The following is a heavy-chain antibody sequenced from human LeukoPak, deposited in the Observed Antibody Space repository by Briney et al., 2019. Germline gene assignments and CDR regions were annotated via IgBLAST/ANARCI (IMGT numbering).Heavy chain of an antibody. CDR2: ISSSSSYI. CDR1: GFTFSSYS. V-gene: IGHV3-21*01. Sequence: GGSLRLSGAASGFTFSSYSMNWVRQAPGKGLEWVSSISSSSSYIYYADSVKGRFTISRDNAKNSLYLQMNSLRAEDTAVYYCAREVAAAPNWFDPWGQGTLVTVSS. CDR3: AREVAAAPNWFDP. D-gene: IGHD2-15*01. J-gene: IGHJ5*02.